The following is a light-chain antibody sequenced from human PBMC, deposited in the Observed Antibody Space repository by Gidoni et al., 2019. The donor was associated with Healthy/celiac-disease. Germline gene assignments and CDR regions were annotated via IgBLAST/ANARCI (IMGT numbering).Light chain of an antibody. V-gene: IGKV1-39*01. CDR3: QQSYSTPPNT. Sequence: DIQMTHSPSSLSASVGDRVTITCRASQSISSYLNWYQQKPGKAPKLLIYAASSLQSGVPSRFRGSGSGTEFTLTISSLQPEEFATYYCQQSYSTPPNTFXQXTKLXIK. CDR2: AAS. CDR1: QSISSY. J-gene: IGKJ2*01.